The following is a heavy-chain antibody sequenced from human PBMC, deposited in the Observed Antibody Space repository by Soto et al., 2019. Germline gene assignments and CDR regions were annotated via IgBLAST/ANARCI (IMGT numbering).Heavy chain of an antibody. CDR2: ISYTGST. Sequence: PSETLSLTXTVSGGSITSFYWSWVRQTPGKGLEWIGHISYTGSTNYNPSLKSRVTIAVDTSKNQFSLNLTSVTAADTAVYYCAREGNGWYYSDYWGQGALVTVSS. CDR1: GGSITSFY. CDR3: AREGNGWYYSDY. J-gene: IGHJ4*02. D-gene: IGHD6-19*01. V-gene: IGHV4-59*01.